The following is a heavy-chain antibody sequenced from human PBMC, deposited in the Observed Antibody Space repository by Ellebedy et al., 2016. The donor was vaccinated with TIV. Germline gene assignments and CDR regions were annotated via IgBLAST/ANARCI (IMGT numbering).Heavy chain of an antibody. CDR1: GFTFGDYA. D-gene: IGHD3-10*01. V-gene: IGHV3-49*03. J-gene: IGHJ4*02. CDR2: IRTRAYGGTT. CDR3: TRDPETYYYGSGRDY. Sequence: GGSLRLSXAAPGFTFGDYAIHWFRQAPGKGLEWVGFIRTRAYGGTTQYAASVKGRFTISRDDSKNIAYLQMNSLQTEDTAVYYCTRDPETYYYGSGRDYWGQGTLVRVSS.